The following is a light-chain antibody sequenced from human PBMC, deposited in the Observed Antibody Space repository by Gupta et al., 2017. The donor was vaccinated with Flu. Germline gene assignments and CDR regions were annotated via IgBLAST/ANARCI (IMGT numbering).Light chain of an antibody. Sequence: QSVVTQPPSASGSPGQSVTISCSGSSSNIGTNSVNWYQQFPRTAPRLLIYSNNRRPSGVPDRFSGSKSGTSASLAISGLQSEDEADYYCAALDDSLNGPVFGGGTRVTV. CDR2: SNN. J-gene: IGLJ2*01. V-gene: IGLV1-44*01. CDR1: SSNIGTNS. CDR3: AALDDSLNGPV.